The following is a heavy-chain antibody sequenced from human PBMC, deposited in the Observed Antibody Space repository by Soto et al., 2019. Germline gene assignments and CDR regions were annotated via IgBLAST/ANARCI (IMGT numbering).Heavy chain of an antibody. J-gene: IGHJ6*02. D-gene: IGHD3-22*01. CDR2: ISWNSGSI. CDR1: GFTFSSYS. V-gene: IGHV3-9*01. Sequence: GGSLRPSCAASGFTFSSYSMNWVRQAPGKGLEWVSGISWNSGSIGYADSVKGRFTISRDNAKNSLYLQMNSLRAEDTALYYCALAPHDSSGDCYPDYGMDVWGQGTTVTVSS. CDR3: ALAPHDSSGDCYPDYGMDV.